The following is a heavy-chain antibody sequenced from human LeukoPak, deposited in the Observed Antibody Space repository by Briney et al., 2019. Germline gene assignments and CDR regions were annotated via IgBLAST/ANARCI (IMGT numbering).Heavy chain of an antibody. J-gene: IGHJ6*03. CDR3: ARQVSDYFYYYIDV. V-gene: IGHV4-39*01. Sequence: KASETLSLTXTVSGGSISSTSYYWDWIGQPPGKGLEWIGSIYYGETTYYSSSLKSRVTISVNTSKNQFSLRLTSVTAADTAVYDCARQVSDYFYYYIDVWGRGTTVTVSS. CDR1: GGSISSTSYY. D-gene: IGHD5/OR15-5a*01. CDR2: IYYGETT.